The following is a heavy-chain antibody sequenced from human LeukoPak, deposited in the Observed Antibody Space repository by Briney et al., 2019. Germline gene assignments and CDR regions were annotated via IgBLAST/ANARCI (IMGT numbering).Heavy chain of an antibody. D-gene: IGHD5-12*01. CDR1: GFSFSGYA. CDR3: AKARGGIVATIIDH. V-gene: IGHV3-23*01. Sequence: GGSLRLSCAASGFSFSGYAMSWVRQAPGKGLEWVSGISTSGGKTFSADAVRGRFTISRDNSKNTLYLQMNSLRAEDTAVYYCAKARGGIVATIIDHWGQGTLVTVSS. J-gene: IGHJ4*02. CDR2: ISTSGGKT.